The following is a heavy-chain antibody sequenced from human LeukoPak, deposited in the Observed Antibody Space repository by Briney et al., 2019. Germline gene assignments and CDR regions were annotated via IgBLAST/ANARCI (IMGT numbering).Heavy chain of an antibody. CDR2: ISSSSSTI. CDR1: GFTFSSYS. J-gene: IGHJ4*02. V-gene: IGHV3-48*01. D-gene: IGHD3-16*02. Sequence: PGGSLRLSCAASGFTFSSYSMNWVRQAPGKGLEWVSYISSSSSTIHYADSVKGRFTISRDNAKNSLYLQMNSLRAEDTAVYYCARETDYVWGSYRYPDYWGQGTLVTVSS. CDR3: ARETDYVWGSYRYPDY.